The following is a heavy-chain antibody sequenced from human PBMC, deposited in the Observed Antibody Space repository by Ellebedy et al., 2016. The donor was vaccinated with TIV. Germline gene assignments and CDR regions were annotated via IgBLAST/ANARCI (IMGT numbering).Heavy chain of an antibody. D-gene: IGHD1-26*01. J-gene: IGHJ6*02. CDR1: GYTFTSYD. CDR2: MNPNSGNT. V-gene: IGHV1-8*03. Sequence: AASVKVSCKASGYTFTSYDINWVRQATGQGLEWMGWMNPNSGNTGYAQKFQGRVTITRNTSISTAYMELSSLRSEDTAVYYCATDPPLSHTTYYYYGMDVWGQGTTVTVSS. CDR3: ATDPPLSHTTYYYYGMDV.